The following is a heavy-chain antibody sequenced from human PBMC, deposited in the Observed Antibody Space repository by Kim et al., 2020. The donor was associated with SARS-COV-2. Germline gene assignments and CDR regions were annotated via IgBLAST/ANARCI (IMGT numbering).Heavy chain of an antibody. CDR2: IDPSDSYT. Sequence: GESLKISCKGSGYSFTSYWISWVRQMPGKGLEWMGRIDPSDSYTNYSPSFQGHVTISADKSISTAYLQWSSLKASDTAMYYCAREAVTIFGVVIRDRNYYGMDVWGQGTTVTVSS. D-gene: IGHD3-3*01. J-gene: IGHJ6*02. CDR3: AREAVTIFGVVIRDRNYYGMDV. V-gene: IGHV5-10-1*01. CDR1: GYSFTSYW.